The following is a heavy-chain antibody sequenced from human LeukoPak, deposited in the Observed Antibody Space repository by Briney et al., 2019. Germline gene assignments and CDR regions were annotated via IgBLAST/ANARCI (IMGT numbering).Heavy chain of an antibody. CDR2: INPNSGGT. V-gene: IGHV1-2*02. CDR1: GYTFTGYY. Sequence: ASVKVSCKASGYTFTGYYMHWVRQAPGQGLEWMGWINPNSGGTNYAQKFQGRVTMTRDTSISTAYMELSRLRSDDTAVYYCARLHALGAEEFDPWGQGALVTVSS. J-gene: IGHJ5*02. D-gene: IGHD3-16*01. CDR3: ARLHALGAEEFDP.